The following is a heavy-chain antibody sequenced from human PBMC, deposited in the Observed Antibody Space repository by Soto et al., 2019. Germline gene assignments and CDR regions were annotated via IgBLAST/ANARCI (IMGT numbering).Heavy chain of an antibody. CDR3: AKSSTRIAVAPGGT. D-gene: IGHD6-19*01. J-gene: IGHJ4*02. CDR2: IPYDGSNK. V-gene: IGHV3-30*18. CDR1: GFTFSSYG. Sequence: GGSLRLSCAASGFTFSSYGMHWVRQAPGKGLEWVAVIPYDGSNKYYADSVKGRFTISRDNSKNTLYLQMNSLRAEDTAVYYCAKSSTRIAVAPGGTWGQGTLVTVSS.